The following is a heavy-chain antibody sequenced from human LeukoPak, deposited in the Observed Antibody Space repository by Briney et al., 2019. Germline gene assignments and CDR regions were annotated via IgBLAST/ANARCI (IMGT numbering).Heavy chain of an antibody. CDR2: ISGSGGST. J-gene: IGHJ4*02. CDR3: AKDISVGGPALGYFDY. D-gene: IGHD3-16*01. CDR1: GFTFSSYA. V-gene: IGHV3-23*01. Sequence: GGSLRLSCAASGFTFSSYAMSWVRQAPGKGLEWVSAISGSGGSTYYADSVKGRFTISRDNSKNTLYLQMNSLRAEDTAVYYCAKDISVGGPALGYFDYWGQGTLVTVSS.